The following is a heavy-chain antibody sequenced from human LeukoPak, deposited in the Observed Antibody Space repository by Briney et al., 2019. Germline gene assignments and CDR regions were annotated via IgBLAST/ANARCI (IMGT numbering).Heavy chain of an antibody. CDR3: TPATPHYYDSSGYYFDY. V-gene: IGHV3-15*01. J-gene: IGHJ4*02. CDR1: GFTFSNAC. Sequence: GGSLRLSCAASGFTFSNACMSWVRQAPGKGLEWVGRINSKTDGGATDYAVPVKGRFTIPRDDSKITLYLQMNSLKTEDTAVYYWTPATPHYYDSSGYYFDYWGQGTLVTVSS. CDR2: INSKTDGGAT. D-gene: IGHD3-22*01.